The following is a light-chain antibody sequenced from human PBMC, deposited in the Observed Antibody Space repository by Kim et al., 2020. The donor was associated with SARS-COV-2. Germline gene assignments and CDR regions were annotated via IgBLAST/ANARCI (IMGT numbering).Light chain of an antibody. CDR2: GAS. V-gene: IGKV3-20*01. J-gene: IGKJ1*01. Sequence: SPGERATLSCRASQSVSHSYLAWYQQKPGQAPRLLIHGASNRATGIPDRFSGSESGTDFTLTISGLDPEDFAVYYCQQYAHSPLTFGQGTKVDIK. CDR1: QSVSHSY. CDR3: QQYAHSPLT.